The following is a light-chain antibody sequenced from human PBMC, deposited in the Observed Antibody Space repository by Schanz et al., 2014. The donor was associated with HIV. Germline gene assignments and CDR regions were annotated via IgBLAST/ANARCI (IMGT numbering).Light chain of an antibody. CDR1: QSVSSY. V-gene: IGKV3-20*01. J-gene: IGKJ4*02. CDR3: QHYGDSRGT. Sequence: EIVLTQSPATLSLSPGERATLSCRASQSVSSYLAWYQQRPGQAPRLLMYGASRRATGIPERFSGSGSGTDFTLTISRLEPEDFAVYYCQHYGDSRGTFGGGTKVDI. CDR2: GAS.